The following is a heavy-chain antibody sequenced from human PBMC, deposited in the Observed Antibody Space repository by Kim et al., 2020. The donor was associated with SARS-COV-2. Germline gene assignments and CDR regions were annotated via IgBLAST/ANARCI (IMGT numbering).Heavy chain of an antibody. J-gene: IGHJ4*02. CDR2: IYYSGST. CDR1: GGSISSYY. D-gene: IGHD6-13*01. CDR3: ARVAYSSSWYMRYFDY. Sequence: SETLSLTCTVSGGSISSYYWSWIRQPPGKGLEWIGYIYYSGSTNYNPSLKSRVTISVDTSKNQFSLKLSSVTAADTAVYYCARVAYSSSWYMRYFDYWGQGTLVTVSS. V-gene: IGHV4-59*13.